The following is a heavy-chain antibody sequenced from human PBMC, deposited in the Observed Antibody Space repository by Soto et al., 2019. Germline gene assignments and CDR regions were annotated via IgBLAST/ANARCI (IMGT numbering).Heavy chain of an antibody. CDR2: IYHGGKI. Sequence: QVQLQESGPGLVKPSGTLSLTCAVSGGSIDNSDWWNWVRQSPGKGLEWIGEIYHGGKIIYNPSLKSRFTISMDTSKNQFSLNSFSVHAADMALYYCARDHKYGDNWAFDYWGQGALVTVSS. CDR3: ARDHKYGDNWAFDY. CDR1: GGSIDNSDW. D-gene: IGHD2-8*01. V-gene: IGHV4-4*02. J-gene: IGHJ4*02.